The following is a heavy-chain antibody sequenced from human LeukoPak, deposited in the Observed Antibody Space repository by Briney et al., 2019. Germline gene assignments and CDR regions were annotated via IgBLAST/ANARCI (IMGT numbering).Heavy chain of an antibody. CDR1: GFTFDDYG. D-gene: IGHD3-10*01. V-gene: IGHV3-20*04. Sequence: PGGSLRLSCAASGFTFDDYGMSWVRQAPGKGLEWVSGINWNGGSTGYADSVKGRFTISRDNAKNSLYLQMNSLKAEDTAVYYCAKDGVVRGLGPYYFDSWGQGSLVTVSS. J-gene: IGHJ4*02. CDR3: AKDGVVRGLGPYYFDS. CDR2: INWNGGST.